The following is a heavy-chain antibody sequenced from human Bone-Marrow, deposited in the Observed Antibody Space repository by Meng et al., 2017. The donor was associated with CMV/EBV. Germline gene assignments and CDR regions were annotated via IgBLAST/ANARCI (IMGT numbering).Heavy chain of an antibody. J-gene: IGHJ5*02. CDR1: GYTFTSYY. CDR2: INPSGGIT. V-gene: IGHV1-46*01. Sequence: ASVKVSCKASGYTFTSYYMHWVRQATGQGLEWMGIINPSGGITSYAQKFQGRVTMTRDTSTSTVYMELSSLRSEVTAVYYFARGTAVAGTGVGVESRNWFDPWGQGTLVTVSS. CDR3: ARGTAVAGTGVGVESRNWFDP. D-gene: IGHD6-19*01.